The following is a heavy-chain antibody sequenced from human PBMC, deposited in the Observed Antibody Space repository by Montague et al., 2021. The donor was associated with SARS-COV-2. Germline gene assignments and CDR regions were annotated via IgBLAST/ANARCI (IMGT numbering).Heavy chain of an antibody. D-gene: IGHD3-10*01. CDR3: ARLRDGVVPSPILGVGPYYSYYSMDV. Sequence: SETLSLTCAVHGTSFSGDYWNWIRQPPGKGLEWVGEINHGGSTKYSPSLKIRLTISADTSKNQFSLKLTSVAAADTAVYYCARLRDGVVPSPILGVGPYYSYYSMDVGGRGTTVTVSS. V-gene: IGHV4-34*01. J-gene: IGHJ6*03. CDR1: GTSFSGDY. CDR2: INHGGST.